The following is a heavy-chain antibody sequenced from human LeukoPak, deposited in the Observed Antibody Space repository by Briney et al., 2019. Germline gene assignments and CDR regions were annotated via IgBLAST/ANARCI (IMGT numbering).Heavy chain of an antibody. J-gene: IGHJ5*02. CDR1: GFTVSSNH. Sequence: GGSLRLSCAASGFTVSSNHMSWVRQAPGKGLEWVSVIYSGGSTYYADSVKGRFTISRDNSKNTLYLQMNSLRAEDTAVYYCARVGLTTTYLLGPRSNDFDPWGQGTLVTVSS. CDR2: IYSGGST. V-gene: IGHV3-53*01. CDR3: ARVGLTTTYLLGPRSNDFDP. D-gene: IGHD2/OR15-2a*01.